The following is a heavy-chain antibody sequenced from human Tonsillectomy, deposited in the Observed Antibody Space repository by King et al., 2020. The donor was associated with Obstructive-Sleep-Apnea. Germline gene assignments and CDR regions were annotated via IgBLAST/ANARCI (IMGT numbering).Heavy chain of an antibody. D-gene: IGHD6-19*01. V-gene: IGHV3-9*01. Sequence: VQLVESGGGLVQPGRSLRLSCAASGFTFDDYAMHWVRQAPGKGLEWVSGISWNSGSLVYADSVKGRFTISRDNAKNSLLLQMNSLRPEDTALYYCAKASAAVAGLGYFDLWGRGTLVTVSS. CDR1: GFTFDDYA. CDR2: ISWNSGSL. J-gene: IGHJ2*01. CDR3: AKASAAVAGLGYFDL.